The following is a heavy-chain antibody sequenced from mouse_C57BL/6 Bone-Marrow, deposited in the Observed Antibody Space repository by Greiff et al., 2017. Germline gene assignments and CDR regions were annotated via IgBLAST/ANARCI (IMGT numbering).Heavy chain of an antibody. CDR1: GFTFSSYG. CDR3: ARRTTVV. D-gene: IGHD1-1*01. Sequence: EVHLVESGGDLVKPGGSLKLSCAASGFTFSSYGMSWVRQTPDKRLGWVATISSGGSYTYYPDSVKGRFTISRDNAKNTLYLQMSSLKSEDTAMYYCARRTTVVWGQGTLVTVSA. CDR2: ISSGGSYT. J-gene: IGHJ3*01. V-gene: IGHV5-6*01.